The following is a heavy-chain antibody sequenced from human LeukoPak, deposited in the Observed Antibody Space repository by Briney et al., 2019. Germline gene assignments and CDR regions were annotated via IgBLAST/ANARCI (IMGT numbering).Heavy chain of an antibody. J-gene: IGHJ6*03. Sequence: LTGGSLRLSCAASGFTFSSYSMNWVRQAPGKGLEWVANIKQDGSEKYYVDSVKGRFTISRDNAKNSLYLQMNSLRAEDTAVYYCARYHYGSGSYYHYYYYYYMDVWGKGTTVTISS. D-gene: IGHD3-10*01. CDR3: ARYHYGSGSYYHYYYYYYMDV. CDR1: GFTFSSYS. V-gene: IGHV3-7*01. CDR2: IKQDGSEK.